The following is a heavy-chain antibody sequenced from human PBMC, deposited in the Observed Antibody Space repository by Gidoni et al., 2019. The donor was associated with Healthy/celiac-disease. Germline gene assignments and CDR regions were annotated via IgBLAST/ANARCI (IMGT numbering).Heavy chain of an antibody. Sequence: QLQLQESGPGLVKPSETLSLTCTVSGGSISSSSSYWGWIRQPPGKGLEWIGSIYYSGSTYYNPSLKSRVTISVDTSKNQFSLKLSSVTAADTAVYYCARPLRYCTNGVCYGWFDPWGQGTLVTVSS. CDR1: GGSISSSSSY. J-gene: IGHJ5*02. V-gene: IGHV4-39*01. CDR3: ARPLRYCTNGVCYGWFDP. CDR2: IYYSGST. D-gene: IGHD2-8*01.